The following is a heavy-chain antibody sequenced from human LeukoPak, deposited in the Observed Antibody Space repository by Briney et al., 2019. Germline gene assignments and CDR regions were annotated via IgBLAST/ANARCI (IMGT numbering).Heavy chain of an antibody. CDR2: IYWDDDK. CDR3: AHRRVKGLLDY. Sequence: SGPTLVKHTQTLTLTCTFSGVSLSTSGVGVGWIRQHPGKAREWLALIYWDDDKRYSPSLKSRLTITKDTSKNQVVLTMTNMDPVDTATYYCAHRRVKGLLDYWGQGTLVTASS. D-gene: IGHD5-18*01. J-gene: IGHJ4*02. CDR1: GVSLSTSGVG. V-gene: IGHV2-5*02.